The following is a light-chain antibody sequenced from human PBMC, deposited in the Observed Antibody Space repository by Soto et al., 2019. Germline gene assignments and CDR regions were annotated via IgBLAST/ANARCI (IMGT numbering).Light chain of an antibody. CDR1: QNVENY. CDR2: KAS. Sequence: DIRMNKSPSTLSASVGDRVTITCRASQNVENYLAWYQQKPGKAPKLLIYKASGLESGVPSRFSGSGSGTDFTLTITSLQPEDVATYYCQKYNNAPLTFCGGTKVDI. V-gene: IGKV1-5*03. CDR3: QKYNNAPLT. J-gene: IGKJ4*01.